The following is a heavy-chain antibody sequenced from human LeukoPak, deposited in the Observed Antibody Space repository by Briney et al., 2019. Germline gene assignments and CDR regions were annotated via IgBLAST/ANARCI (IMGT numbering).Heavy chain of an antibody. V-gene: IGHV3-33*01. J-gene: IGHJ3*02. D-gene: IGHD2-15*01. CDR3: AREADCSGGNCYRGAFDI. CDR2: IWYDGSND. CDR1: GFTFSNYA. Sequence: GGSLRLSCAASGFTFSNYAMHWVRQAPGKGLEWVAAIWYDGSNDYYANSVKGRFAISRDNSKNAVYLQMNSLRAEDTAVYYCAREADCSGGNCYRGAFDIWGQGTMITVSS.